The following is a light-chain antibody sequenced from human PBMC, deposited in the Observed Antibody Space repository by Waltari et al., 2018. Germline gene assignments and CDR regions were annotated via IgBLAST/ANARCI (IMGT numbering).Light chain of an antibody. Sequence: QSALTPPASVSGSPGQAIILSCTGTGTDFGDYVYVSWYQQYPGKAPRLIIYDVYNRPSGVSNRFSGSKSDNTASLTISGLQAEDESVYYCSSYTSSGVVFGGGTKLTVL. J-gene: IGLJ2*01. V-gene: IGLV2-14*01. CDR1: GTDFGDYVY. CDR3: SSYTSSGVV. CDR2: DVY.